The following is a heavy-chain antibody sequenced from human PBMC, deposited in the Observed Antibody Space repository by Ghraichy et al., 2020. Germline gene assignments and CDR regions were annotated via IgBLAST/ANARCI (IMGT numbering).Heavy chain of an antibody. CDR3: AKDDGWLPDY. Sequence: GESLNISCAASGFTFSSYGMHWVRQAPGKGLEWVAVISYDGSNKYYADSVKGRFTISRDNSKNTLYLQMNSLRAEDTAVYYCAKDDGWLPDYWGQGTLVTVSS. V-gene: IGHV3-30*18. CDR2: ISYDGSNK. D-gene: IGHD5-24*01. CDR1: GFTFSSYG. J-gene: IGHJ4*02.